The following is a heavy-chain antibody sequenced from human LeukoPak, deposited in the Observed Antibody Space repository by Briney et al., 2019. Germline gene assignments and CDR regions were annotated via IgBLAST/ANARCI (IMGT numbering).Heavy chain of an antibody. CDR1: GGSISSSSYY. CDR2: IYYSGST. D-gene: IGHD3-22*01. J-gene: IGHJ4*02. CDR3: ARYSLKGPMIVAPWGN. V-gene: IGHV4-39*01. Sequence: PSETLSLTCTVSGGSISSSSYYWGWIRQPPGKGLEWIGSIYYSGSTYYNPSLKSRVTISVDTSKNQFSLRLSSVTAADTAVYYCARYSLKGPMIVAPWGNWGQGTLVTVSS.